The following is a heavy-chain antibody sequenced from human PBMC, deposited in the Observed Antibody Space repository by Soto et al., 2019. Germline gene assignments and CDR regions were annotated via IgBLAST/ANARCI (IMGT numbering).Heavy chain of an antibody. V-gene: IGHV4-39*07. CDR2: IYYSGIT. Sequence: SETLSLTCTVSGGSISSTSYYWGWIRQPPGKGLEWIGTIYYSGITYYHPSLKSRVTISVDTSKNQFSLKLSSVTAADTAVYYCAREACTSSSCSRRWFDPWGQGTLVTVSS. J-gene: IGHJ5*02. CDR3: AREACTSSSCSRRWFDP. D-gene: IGHD2-2*01. CDR1: GGSISSTSYY.